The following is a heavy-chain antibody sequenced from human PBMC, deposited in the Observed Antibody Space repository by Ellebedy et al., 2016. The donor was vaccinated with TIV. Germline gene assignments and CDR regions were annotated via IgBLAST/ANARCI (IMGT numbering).Heavy chain of an antibody. Sequence: MPSETLSLTCTVSGGSISSYYWSWIRQPPGKGLEWIGYIYYSGSTYYNPSLKSRVTISVDTSKNQFSLKLSSVTAADTAVYYCARGPYDSGNYWGQGTLVTVSS. J-gene: IGHJ4*02. D-gene: IGHD3-22*01. CDR1: GGSISSYY. CDR2: IYYSGST. V-gene: IGHV4-59*12. CDR3: ARGPYDSGNY.